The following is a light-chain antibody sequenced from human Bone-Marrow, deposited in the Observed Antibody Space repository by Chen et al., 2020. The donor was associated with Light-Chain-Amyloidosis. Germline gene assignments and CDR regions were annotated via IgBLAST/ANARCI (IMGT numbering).Light chain of an antibody. CDR2: TAS. CDR3: QQYDSVWT. J-gene: IGKJ1*01. CDR1: QSIGSS. V-gene: IGKV1-5*03. Sequence: DIQMTQSPSTLSASIGDRVTIPCRASQSIGSSLAWYQQKPGKAPKVLIYTASILDTGAPSRFSVSWSGTEFTLTISRLQHEDLATYYCQQYDSVWTFGQGTKVEIK.